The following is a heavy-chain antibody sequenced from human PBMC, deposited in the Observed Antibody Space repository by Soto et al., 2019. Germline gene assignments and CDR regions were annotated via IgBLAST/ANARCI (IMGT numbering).Heavy chain of an antibody. V-gene: IGHV4-34*01. CDR1: GGSFSGYY. Sequence: SETLSLTCAVYGGSFSGYYWSWIRQPPGKGLEWIGEINHSGSTNYNPSLKSRVTISVDTSKNQFSLKLSSVTAADTAVYYCASGLHLGELSLKDAFDIWGQGTKVTVSS. CDR2: INHSGST. J-gene: IGHJ3*02. D-gene: IGHD3-16*02. CDR3: ASGLHLGELSLKDAFDI.